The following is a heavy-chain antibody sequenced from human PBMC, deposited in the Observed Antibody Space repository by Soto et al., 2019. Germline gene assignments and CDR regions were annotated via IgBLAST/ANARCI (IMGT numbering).Heavy chain of an antibody. V-gene: IGHV1-18*01. J-gene: IGHJ5*02. D-gene: IGHD3-3*01. CDR1: GYTFTSYG. CDR3: ARDSSGYDFWRGSYDP. Sequence: VASVKVSCKASGYTFTSYGISWVRQAPGQGLEWMGWISAYNGNTNYAQKLQGRVTMTTDTSTSTAYMELRSLRSDDTAVYYCARDSSGYDFWRGSYDPWGQGTLVTVSS. CDR2: ISAYNGNT.